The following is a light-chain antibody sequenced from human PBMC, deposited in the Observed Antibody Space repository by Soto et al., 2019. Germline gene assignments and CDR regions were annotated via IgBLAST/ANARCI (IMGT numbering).Light chain of an antibody. CDR2: KAS. CDR3: LQATDWPAT. Sequence: DVVMTQSPLSLPVTLGQPASISCRSSRSLVYSDGNAYLNSFQQRPGQSPRRLIYKASNRDSGVXSXXSGSGSSTDFIRNIKRVEAEDVGVNCCLQATDWPATF. CDR1: RSLVYSDGNAY. J-gene: IGKJ1*01. V-gene: IGKV2-30*01.